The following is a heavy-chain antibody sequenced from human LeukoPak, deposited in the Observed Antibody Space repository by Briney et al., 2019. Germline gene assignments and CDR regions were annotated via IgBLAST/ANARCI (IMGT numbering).Heavy chain of an antibody. CDR2: IIPILGIA. CDR1: GGTFSSYA. V-gene: IGHV1-69*04. Sequence: ASVKVSCKASGGTFSSYAISWVRQAPGQGLEWMGRIIPILGIANYAQKFQGRVTITADKSTSTAYMELSSLRSEDTAVYYCARDRGQQLVTRYYYYMDVWGKGTTVTVSS. J-gene: IGHJ6*03. D-gene: IGHD6-13*01. CDR3: ARDRGQQLVTRYYYYMDV.